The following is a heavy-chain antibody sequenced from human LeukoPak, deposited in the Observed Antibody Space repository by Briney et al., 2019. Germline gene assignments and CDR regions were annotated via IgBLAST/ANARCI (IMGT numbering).Heavy chain of an antibody. CDR3: ERGYGSSSWYDY. D-gene: IGHD6-13*01. J-gene: IGHJ4*02. V-gene: IGHV4-59*08. CDR2: IYDSGST. CDR1: RGPPSGDY. Sequence: SETLSLTCTLSRGPPSGDYWSWVGQPPGKGLEWIGYIYDSGSTNYSPSLKSRVTISADTSKNQFSLRLSSVTAADTAVYYCERGYGSSSWYDYWGQGTLVTVSS.